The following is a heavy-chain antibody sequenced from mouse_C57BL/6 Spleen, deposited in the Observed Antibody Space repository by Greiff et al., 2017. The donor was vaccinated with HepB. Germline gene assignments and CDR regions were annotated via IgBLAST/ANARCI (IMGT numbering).Heavy chain of an antibody. J-gene: IGHJ2*01. CDR3: ARLRGNHAFDY. D-gene: IGHD2-1*01. Sequence: QVQLQQSGPELVKPGASVKISCKASGYAFSSSWMNWVKQRPGKGLEWIGRIYPGDGDTNYNGKFKGKATLTADKSSSTAYMQLSSLTSEDSAVYFCARLRGNHAFDYWGQGTTLTVSS. CDR1: GYAFSSSW. CDR2: IYPGDGDT. V-gene: IGHV1-82*01.